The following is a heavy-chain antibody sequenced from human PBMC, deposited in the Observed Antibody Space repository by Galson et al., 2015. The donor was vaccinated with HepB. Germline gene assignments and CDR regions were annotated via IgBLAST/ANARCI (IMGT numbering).Heavy chain of an antibody. Sequence: SLRLSCAASGSTLSTYSMNWVRQAPGKGLEWVSYISTSSSTIYYADSVKGRFTISRDNARNSLSLQMNSLRAEDTAVYYCARDMYCDSTSCYTGGFDYWGQGTLVTVSS. D-gene: IGHD2-2*02. CDR2: ISTSSSTI. V-gene: IGHV3-48*01. J-gene: IGHJ4*02. CDR1: GSTLSTYS. CDR3: ARDMYCDSTSCYTGGFDY.